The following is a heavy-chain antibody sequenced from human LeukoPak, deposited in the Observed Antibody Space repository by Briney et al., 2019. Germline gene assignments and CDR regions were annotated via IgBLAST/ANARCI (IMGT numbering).Heavy chain of an antibody. Sequence: GASVKVSCTSSGGTFNTHIFNWVRQAPGQGLEWMGRITPVIGTTKYAQRFQARVTITADGSASTAYLELSGLTYDDTAVYYCTRVTLRGSKYNWFDPWGQGTHVSVSS. CDR2: ITPVIGTT. J-gene: IGHJ5*02. CDR3: TRVTLRGSKYNWFDP. V-gene: IGHV1-69*08. D-gene: IGHD3-10*01. CDR1: GGTFNTHI.